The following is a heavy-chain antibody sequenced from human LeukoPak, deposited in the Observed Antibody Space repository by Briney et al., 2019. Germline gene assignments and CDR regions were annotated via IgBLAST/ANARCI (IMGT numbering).Heavy chain of an antibody. V-gene: IGHV3-7*01. D-gene: IGHD1-26*01. CDR1: GFTFSSYW. CDR3: ARKREWELLSGYFDY. J-gene: IGHJ4*02. CDR2: IKQDGSEK. Sequence: PGGSLRLSCAASGFTFSSYWMSWVRQAPGKGLEWVANIKQDGSEKYYVDSVKGRFTISRDNAKNSLYLQMNSLRAEDTAVYYCARKREWELLSGYFDYWGQGTLVTVSS.